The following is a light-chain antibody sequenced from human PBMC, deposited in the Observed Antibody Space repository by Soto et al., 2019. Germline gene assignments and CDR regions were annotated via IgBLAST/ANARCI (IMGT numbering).Light chain of an antibody. J-gene: IGKJ2*01. CDR2: AAS. V-gene: IGKV1-27*01. CDR1: QAIRHY. Sequence: DIPMTQSPSSLSVSVGDRVTITCRASQAIRHYLAWYQQKPGKVPQLLIYAASTLQSGVPSRFSGSGSGTDFTLTISSLQPEDVATYYCQKYNSVPFTFGQGTKLEIK. CDR3: QKYNSVPFT.